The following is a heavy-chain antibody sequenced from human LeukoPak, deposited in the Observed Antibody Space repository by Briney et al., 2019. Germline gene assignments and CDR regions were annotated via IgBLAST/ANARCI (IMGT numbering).Heavy chain of an antibody. V-gene: IGHV4-61*02. D-gene: IGHD5-24*01. J-gene: IGHJ4*02. CDR1: GGSISSGSYY. Sequence: PSETLSLTCTVSGGSISSGSYYWSWIRQPAGKGLEWIGRIYTSGSTNYNPSLKSRVTISVDTSKNQFSLKLSSVTAADTAVYYCARVRRGDGYNYGLFDYWGQGTLVTVSS. CDR2: IYTSGST. CDR3: ARVRRGDGYNYGLFDY.